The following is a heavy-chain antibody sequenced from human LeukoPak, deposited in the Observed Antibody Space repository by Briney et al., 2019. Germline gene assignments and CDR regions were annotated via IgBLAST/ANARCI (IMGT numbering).Heavy chain of an antibody. CDR3: ARTTEDCSSTSCYQYWFDP. J-gene: IGHJ5*02. V-gene: IGHV4-59*01. CDR1: GGSISSYY. Sequence: SETLSLTCTVSGGSISSYYWSWIRQPPGKGLEWIGYIHYSGSTSYNPSLKSRVTISVDTSKNQISLKVRSATAADTAVYYCARTTEDCSSTSCYQYWFDPWGQGTLVTVSP. CDR2: IHYSGST. D-gene: IGHD2-2*01.